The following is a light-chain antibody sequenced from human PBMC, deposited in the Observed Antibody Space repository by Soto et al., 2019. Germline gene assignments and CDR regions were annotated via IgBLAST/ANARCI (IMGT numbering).Light chain of an antibody. CDR2: EVS. Sequence: QSALTQPASVXXSXXXXXTISCTGTSSDVGGYNYVSWYQQHPGKAPKLMIYEVSNRPSGVSNRFSGSKSGNTASLTISGLQAEDEADYYCSSYTTSSTLAIFGGGTKLTVL. CDR3: SSYTTSSTLAI. J-gene: IGLJ2*01. V-gene: IGLV2-14*01. CDR1: SSDVGGYNY.